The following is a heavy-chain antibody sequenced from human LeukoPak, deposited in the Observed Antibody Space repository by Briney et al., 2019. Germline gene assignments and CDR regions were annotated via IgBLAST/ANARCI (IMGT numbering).Heavy chain of an antibody. CDR3: AREGSYGTYFDY. J-gene: IGHJ4*02. Sequence: ASVKVSCKASGYSSTGYYMHWVRQAPGQGLEWMGWINPNSGGTKYAQKFKGRVTMTRDTSISTAYMELSRLRSDDTAVYYCAREGSYGTYFDYWGQGTLVTVSS. CDR1: GYSSTGYY. CDR2: INPNSGGT. D-gene: IGHD5-18*01. V-gene: IGHV1-2*02.